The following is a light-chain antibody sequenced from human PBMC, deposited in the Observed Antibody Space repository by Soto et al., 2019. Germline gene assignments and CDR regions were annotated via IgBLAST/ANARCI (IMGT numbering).Light chain of an antibody. J-gene: IGLJ2*01. V-gene: IGLV1-40*01. CDR1: SSNIGAGYD. CDR3: QSCDSSLSDHVV. Sequence: QSVLTQPPSVSGAPGERVTISCTGNSSNIGAGYDVHWYQQLPGTAPKLLIYDNRNRPSGVPDRFSGSKSGTSASLAITGLQAEDEADYYCQSCDSSLSDHVVFVGGTKLTVL. CDR2: DNR.